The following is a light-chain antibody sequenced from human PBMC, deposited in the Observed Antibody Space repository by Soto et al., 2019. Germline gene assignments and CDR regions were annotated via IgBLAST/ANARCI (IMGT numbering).Light chain of an antibody. J-gene: IGLJ3*02. CDR2: NTN. CDR3: VLYMSSGAWV. CDR1: SGSVSTSNY. Sequence: QTVVTQEPSFSVSPGRTVTLTCGLTSGSVSTSNYPSWYQQTPGQAPRTLIYNTNTRSSGVPDRFSGSILGDKAALTITGAQADDECDYYCVLYMSSGAWVFGGGTKVTVL. V-gene: IGLV8-61*01.